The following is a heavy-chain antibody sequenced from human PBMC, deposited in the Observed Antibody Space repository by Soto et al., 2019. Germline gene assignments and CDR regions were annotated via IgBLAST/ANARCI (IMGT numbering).Heavy chain of an antibody. CDR3: ARRGSGSYYDY. Sequence: EVQLLESGGGLVQPGGSLRLSCAASEVTFSSYAMRWVRQAPGKGLEWVSAISGSGGSTYYADSVKGRFTISRDNSKNTVYRQMNSLRGEDTAVYYCARRGSGSYYDYWGQGTLVTVSS. V-gene: IGHV3-23*01. CDR1: EVTFSSYA. D-gene: IGHD1-26*01. J-gene: IGHJ4*02. CDR2: ISGSGGST.